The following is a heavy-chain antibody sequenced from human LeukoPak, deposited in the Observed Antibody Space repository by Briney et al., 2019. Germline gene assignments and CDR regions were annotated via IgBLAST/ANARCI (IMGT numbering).Heavy chain of an antibody. Sequence: SETLSLTCTVSGGSISSYYWSWIRQPPGKGREWIGDIYYSGSTNYNPSLKRRVTISVDTSKNQFSLKLSSVTAADTAVYYCARQVAARPEYFDYWGQGTLVTVSS. CDR1: GGSISSYY. D-gene: IGHD6-6*01. J-gene: IGHJ4*02. CDR2: IYYSGST. CDR3: ARQVAARPEYFDY. V-gene: IGHV4-59*08.